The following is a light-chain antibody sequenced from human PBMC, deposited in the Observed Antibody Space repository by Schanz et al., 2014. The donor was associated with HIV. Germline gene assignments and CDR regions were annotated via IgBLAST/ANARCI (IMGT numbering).Light chain of an antibody. J-gene: IGLJ2*01. CDR3: VGWDDSLNGPV. CDR1: SSNIGAGYD. V-gene: IGLV1-40*01. Sequence: QSVLTQPPSVSGAPGQRVTISCTGSSSNIGAGYDVHWYQQLPGTAPKLLIYGNTNRPSGVPDRFSGSKSGTSASLAISGLQAEDEADYYCVGWDDSLNGPVFGGGTKVTVL. CDR2: GNT.